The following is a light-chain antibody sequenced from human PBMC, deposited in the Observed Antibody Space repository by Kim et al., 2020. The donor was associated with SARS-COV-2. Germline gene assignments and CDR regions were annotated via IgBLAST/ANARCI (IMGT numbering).Light chain of an antibody. J-gene: IGLJ1*01. CDR1: SSDVGGQKY. V-gene: IGLV2-14*03. Sequence: QSTTISCTGTSSDVGGQKYVSWYQQHPGKAPKLRIFDVTNRPSGISDRFSGSKSGNTASLTISGLRAEDEADYYCCSYTNSGTYVFGSGTKVTVL. CDR2: DVT. CDR3: CSYTNSGTYV.